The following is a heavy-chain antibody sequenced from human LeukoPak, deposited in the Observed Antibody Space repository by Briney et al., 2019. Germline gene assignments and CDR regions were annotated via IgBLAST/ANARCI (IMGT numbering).Heavy chain of an antibody. CDR1: GGSISSYY. D-gene: IGHD3-10*01. J-gene: IGHJ4*02. V-gene: IGHV4-59*01. CDR2: IYYSGST. CDR3: ARGKYYYGSGSYYEFDY. Sequence: SETLSLTCTVSGGSISSYYWSWIRQPPGKGLEWIGYIYYSGSTNYNPSLESRVTISVDTSKNQFSLKLSSVTAADTAVYYCARGKYYYGSGSYYEFDYWGQGTLVTVSS.